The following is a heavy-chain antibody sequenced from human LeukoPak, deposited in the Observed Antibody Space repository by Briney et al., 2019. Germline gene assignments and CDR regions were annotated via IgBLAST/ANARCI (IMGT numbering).Heavy chain of an antibody. Sequence: TGGSLRLSCAASGFTFSSYGMHWVRQAPGKGLEWVAFIRYDGSNKYYADSVKGRFTISRDNAKNSLYLQMNSLRAEDTALYYCGRAYDFSRHWGQGTLVTVSS. J-gene: IGHJ4*02. CDR1: GFTFSSYG. CDR3: GRAYDFSRH. D-gene: IGHD3-3*01. V-gene: IGHV3-30*02. CDR2: IRYDGSNK.